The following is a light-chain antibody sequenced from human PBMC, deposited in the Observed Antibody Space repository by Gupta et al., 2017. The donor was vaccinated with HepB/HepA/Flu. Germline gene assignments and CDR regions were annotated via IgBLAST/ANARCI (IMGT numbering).Light chain of an antibody. Sequence: ETVMTQSPATLSVSPGERATLSCRASQSVSSKLAWYQQKPGQAPRLLIYGASTRATGIPARFSGSGSGTEFTLTISSLQSEDFAVYYCQQYNNWPRWTFGQGTKVEIK. CDR1: QSVSSK. J-gene: IGKJ1*01. CDR2: GAS. V-gene: IGKV3-15*01. CDR3: QQYNNWPRWT.